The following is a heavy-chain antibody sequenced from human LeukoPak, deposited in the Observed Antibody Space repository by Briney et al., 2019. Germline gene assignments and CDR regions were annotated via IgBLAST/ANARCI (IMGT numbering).Heavy chain of an antibody. CDR2: ISSSGSTI. V-gene: IGHV3-48*03. J-gene: IGHJ4*02. CDR3: ARDAVGYSYGLNDY. CDR1: GFTFSSYE. D-gene: IGHD5-18*01. Sequence: GGSLRLSCAASGFTFSSYEMNWVRQAPGKGLEWVSYISSSGSTIYYADSVKGRFTISRDNAKNSLYLQMNSLRAEDTAVYYCARDAVGYSYGLNDYWGQGTLVTVSS.